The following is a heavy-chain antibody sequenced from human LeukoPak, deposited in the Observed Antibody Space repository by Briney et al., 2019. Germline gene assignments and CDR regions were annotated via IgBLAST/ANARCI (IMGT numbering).Heavy chain of an antibody. CDR3: VREDLGVDY. CDR2: ISGSGGST. Sequence: PGGSLRLSCAASGFAFSSYAMSWVRQAPGKGLEWVSAISGSGGSTYYADSVKGRFTISRDNSKNTLYLQMNSLRAEDTAMYYCVREDLGVDYWGQGTLVTVSS. CDR1: GFAFSSYA. J-gene: IGHJ4*02. D-gene: IGHD1-26*01. V-gene: IGHV3-23*01.